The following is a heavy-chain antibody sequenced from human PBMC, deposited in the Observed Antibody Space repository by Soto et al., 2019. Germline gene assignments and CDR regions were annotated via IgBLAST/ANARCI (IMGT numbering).Heavy chain of an antibody. J-gene: IGHJ6*02. Sequence: PGGSLRLSCAVSGFTVSDNYMIWVRQAPGKGLEWVSVIYGDGSTYYADSVKGRFTISRDNSKNTVFLQMSSLRAEDTAMYYFARDKGLGISMVPGVVMTVGNGVDVWGQGTTVTVSS. CDR2: IYGDGST. V-gene: IGHV3-53*01. CDR1: GFTVSDNY. D-gene: IGHD3-10*01. CDR3: ARDKGLGISMVPGVVMTVGNGVDV.